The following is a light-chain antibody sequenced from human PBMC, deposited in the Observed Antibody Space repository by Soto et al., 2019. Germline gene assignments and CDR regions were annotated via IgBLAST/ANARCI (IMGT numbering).Light chain of an antibody. J-gene: IGLJ2*01. CDR3: QSYDTSLSAVI. V-gene: IGLV1-40*01. CDR2: GNS. CDR1: SSNIGAGYD. Sequence: QSVLTQPPSVSGAPGQRVTISCTGSSSNIGAGYDVHWYQHLPGTVPKLLIYGNSIRPSGVPDRFSGSKSGTSASLAITGLQAEDEADYCCQSYDTSLSAVIFGGGTKLTVL.